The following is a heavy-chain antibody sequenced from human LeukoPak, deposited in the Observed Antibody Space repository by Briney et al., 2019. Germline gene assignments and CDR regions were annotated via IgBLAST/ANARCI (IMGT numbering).Heavy chain of an antibody. CDR3: ARHRRYSGTLVGWFDP. Sequence: SETLSLTCAVSGASTSSSNYYWGWIRQPPGKGPEWIGSIYSGGNIYYNPSLRSRLTISLDKSKNQFSLKLNSVTAADTAKYYCARHRRYSGTLVGWFDPWGQGTLVTVSS. J-gene: IGHJ5*02. D-gene: IGHD6-13*01. V-gene: IGHV4-39*01. CDR1: GASTSSSNYY. CDR2: IYSGGNI.